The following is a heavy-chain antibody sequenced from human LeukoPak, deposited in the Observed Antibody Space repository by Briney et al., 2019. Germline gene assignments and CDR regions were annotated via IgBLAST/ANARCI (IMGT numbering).Heavy chain of an antibody. Sequence: GGSLRLSCAASGFTFSSYAMSWVRQAPGKGLEWVSAISGSGGSTYYADSVKGRFTISRDNSKNTLYLQMNSLRAEDTAVYYCAGDPGLWKGVYSYGLDYYYGMDVWGQGTTVTVSS. V-gene: IGHV3-23*01. J-gene: IGHJ6*02. CDR1: GFTFSSYA. CDR2: ISGSGGST. CDR3: AGDPGLWKGVYSYGLDYYYGMDV. D-gene: IGHD5-18*01.